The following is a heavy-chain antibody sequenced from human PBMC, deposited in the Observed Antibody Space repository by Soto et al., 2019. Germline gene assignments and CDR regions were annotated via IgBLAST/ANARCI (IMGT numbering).Heavy chain of an antibody. Sequence: WIWIRQHPGKTLEWMGHIHFSGETNYNPSLRGRLTISIDTSTNQFSLNLTAVTAADTAMYYCARDQGGDLDYWGQGTLVTVSS. V-gene: IGHV4-31*02. J-gene: IGHJ4*02. D-gene: IGHD2-21*01. CDR2: IHFSGET. CDR3: ARDQGGDLDY.